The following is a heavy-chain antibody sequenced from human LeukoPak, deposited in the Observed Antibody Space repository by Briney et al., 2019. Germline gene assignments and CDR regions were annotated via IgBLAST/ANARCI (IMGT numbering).Heavy chain of an antibody. CDR2: IGGRGDST. CDR3: AKGSSSFFYDSSGYYDLTFDY. V-gene: IGHV3-23*01. Sequence: GGSLRLSCSASGFTFTTYAMSWVRQAPGKGLEWVSGIGGRGDSTYYADSVKGRFTIPRDNSKNTLYLQMNNLRVEDMGVFYCAKGSSSFFYDSSGYYDLTFDYWGQGTLVTVSS. J-gene: IGHJ4*02. D-gene: IGHD3-22*01. CDR1: GFTFTTYA.